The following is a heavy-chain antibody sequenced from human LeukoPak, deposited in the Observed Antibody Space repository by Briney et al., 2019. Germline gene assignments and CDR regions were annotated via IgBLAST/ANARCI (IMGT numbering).Heavy chain of an antibody. V-gene: IGHV1-24*01. J-gene: IGHJ4*02. Sequence: ASVKVSCKASGGTFSSYAISWVRQAPGKGLEWMGGFDPEDGETIYAQKFQGRVTMTEDTSTDTAYMELSSLRSEDTAVYYCATDQYGGKPHFDYWGQGTLVTVSS. CDR3: ATDQYGGKPHFDY. CDR1: GGTFSSYA. CDR2: FDPEDGET. D-gene: IGHD4-23*01.